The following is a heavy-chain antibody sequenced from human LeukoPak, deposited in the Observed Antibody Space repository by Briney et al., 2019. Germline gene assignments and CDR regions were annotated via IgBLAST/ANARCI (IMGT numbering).Heavy chain of an antibody. CDR3: AKSRFLEWLPAGPFDY. D-gene: IGHD3-3*01. Sequence: GGSLRLSCAASGFTFRSYGMHWVRPAPGKGLEWVAFIRYDGSNKYYADSVKGRFTISRDNSKNTLYLQMNSLRAEDTAVYYCAKSRFLEWLPAGPFDYWGQGTLVTVSS. J-gene: IGHJ4*02. V-gene: IGHV3-30*02. CDR2: IRYDGSNK. CDR1: GFTFRSYG.